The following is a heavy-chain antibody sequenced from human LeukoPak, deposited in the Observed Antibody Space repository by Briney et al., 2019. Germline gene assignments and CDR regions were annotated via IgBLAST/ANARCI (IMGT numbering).Heavy chain of an antibody. V-gene: IGHV4-34*01. CDR1: GGSFSGYY. CDR2: INHSGST. D-gene: IGHD2-2*01. J-gene: IGHJ3*02. CDR3: ARGSKEYELGYCSSTSCLSDAFDI. Sequence: PSETLSLTCAVYGGSFSGYYWSWIRQPPGMGLEWIGEINHSGSTNYNPSLKSRVTISVDTSKNQFSLKLSSVTAADTAVYYCARGSKEYELGYCSSTSCLSDAFDIWGQGTMVTVSS.